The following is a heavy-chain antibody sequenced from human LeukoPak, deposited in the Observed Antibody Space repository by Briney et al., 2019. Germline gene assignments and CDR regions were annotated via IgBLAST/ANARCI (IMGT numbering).Heavy chain of an antibody. J-gene: IGHJ3*02. CDR1: GYTFTSYY. CDR3: ARVSLRYCGGDCYYSGAFDI. CDR2: INPSGGST. Sequence: ASVKVSCKASGYTFTSYYMHWVRQAPGQGLEWMGIINPSGGSTSYAQKFQGRVTMTRDTSTSTVYMELSSLRSEDTAVYYCARVSLRYCGGDCYYSGAFDIWGQRTMVTVSS. D-gene: IGHD2-21*02. V-gene: IGHV1-46*01.